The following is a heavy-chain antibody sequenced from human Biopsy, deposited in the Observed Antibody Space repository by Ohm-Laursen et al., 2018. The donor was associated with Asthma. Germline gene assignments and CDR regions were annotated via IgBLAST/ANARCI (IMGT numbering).Heavy chain of an antibody. V-gene: IGHV4-39*01. CDR3: ARHWGWESFFDY. D-gene: IGHD3-16*01. J-gene: IGHJ4*02. Sequence: TLSLTCSLSSGSGGYMRSGNYYWGWIRQPPGKGLEWVGSIYYSGTTYYNPSLGSRVTFSANTYKNHFSLKLSSVTAADTAVYYCARHWGWESFFDYWGQGTPVTVSS. CDR2: IYYSGTT. CDR1: SGSGGYMRSGNYY.